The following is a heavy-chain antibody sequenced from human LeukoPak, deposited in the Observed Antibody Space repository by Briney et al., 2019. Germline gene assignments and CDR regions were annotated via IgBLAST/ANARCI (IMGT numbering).Heavy chain of an antibody. CDR3: ARPYGDYRKGYYFDY. CDR2: INPSGGST. J-gene: IGHJ4*02. CDR1: GYTFTSYY. Sequence: GASVKVSCKASGYTFTSYYMHWVRQAPGQGLEWMGIINPSGGSTSYAQKFQGRVTMTRDTSISTAYMELSRLRSDDTAVYYCARPYGDYRKGYYFDYWGQGTLVTVSS. V-gene: IGHV1-46*01. D-gene: IGHD4-17*01.